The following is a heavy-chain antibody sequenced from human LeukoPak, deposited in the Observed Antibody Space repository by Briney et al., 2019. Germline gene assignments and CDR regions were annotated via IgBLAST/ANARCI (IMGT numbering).Heavy chain of an antibody. J-gene: IGHJ5*02. Sequence: GASVKVSCKASGYTFTGYYMHWVRQAPGQGLERMGRINPNSGGTNYAQKFQGRVTMTRDTSISTAYMELSRLRSDDTAVYYCARDMIPLLMVYAQHNWFDPWGQGTLVTVSS. V-gene: IGHV1-2*06. CDR3: ARDMIPLLMVYAQHNWFDP. D-gene: IGHD2-8*01. CDR2: INPNSGGT. CDR1: GYTFTGYY.